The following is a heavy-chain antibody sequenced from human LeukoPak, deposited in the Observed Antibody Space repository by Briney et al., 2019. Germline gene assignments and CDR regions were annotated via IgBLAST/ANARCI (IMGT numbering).Heavy chain of an antibody. D-gene: IGHD1-26*01. Sequence: SVKVSCKASGSTFSSYAISWVRQAPGQGLEWMGRIIPIFGTANYAQKFQGRVTITTDESTSTAYMELSSLRSEDTAVYYCASVTPSSGSYYDYWGQGTLVTVSS. V-gene: IGHV1-69*05. CDR1: GSTFSSYA. J-gene: IGHJ4*02. CDR3: ASVTPSSGSYYDY. CDR2: IIPIFGTA.